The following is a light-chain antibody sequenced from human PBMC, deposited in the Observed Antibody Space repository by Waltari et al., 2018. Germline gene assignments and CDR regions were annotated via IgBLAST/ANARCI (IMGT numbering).Light chain of an antibody. CDR3: QQYGSSPT. V-gene: IGKV3-20*01. J-gene: IGKJ3*01. CDR2: GAS. Sequence: IVLPQSPGTLSLSPGERATLFCRASQSVSSSFLAWYQQRPGQAPRLLIYGASTRATGIPDRFSGAGSGTDFTLTISRLEPEDFAVYYCQQYGSSPTFGPGTKVDIK. CDR1: QSVSSSF.